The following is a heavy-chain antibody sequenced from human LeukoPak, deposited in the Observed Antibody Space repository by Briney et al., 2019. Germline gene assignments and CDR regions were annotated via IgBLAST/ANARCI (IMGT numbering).Heavy chain of an antibody. J-gene: IGHJ4*02. CDR2: IKQDGSEK. V-gene: IGHV3-7*01. CDR1: GFTFSSYW. Sequence: GGSLRLSCAASGFTFSSYWMSWVRQAPGKGLEWVANIKQDGSEKYYVDSVKGRFTISRDNAKNSLYLQMNSLRAEDTAVYYCARDFSSGYYVADYWGQGTLVTVSS. CDR3: ARDFSSGYYVADY. D-gene: IGHD3-22*01.